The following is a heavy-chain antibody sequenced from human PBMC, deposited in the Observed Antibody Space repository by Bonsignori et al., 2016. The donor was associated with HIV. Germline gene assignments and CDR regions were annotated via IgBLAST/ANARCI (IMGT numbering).Heavy chain of an antibody. CDR2: VYYTGTT. CDR1: GGSISGSDYS. CDR3: ARDMRVAARPVLDS. J-gene: IGHJ4*02. D-gene: IGHD6-6*01. V-gene: IGHV4-39*07. Sequence: QKQLQESGPGLVKPSETLSLTCTVSGGSISGSDYSWAWIRQPPGKTLEWIGSVYYTGTTHYDPSLESRVTVSVDTSKNQFYLKVTSMTAADAAVYYCARDMRVAARPVLDSWGQGSWSPSP.